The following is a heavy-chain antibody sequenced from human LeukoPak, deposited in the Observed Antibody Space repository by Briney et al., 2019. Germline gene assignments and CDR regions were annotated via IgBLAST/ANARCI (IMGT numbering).Heavy chain of an antibody. CDR1: GFTLSNHW. J-gene: IGHJ6*02. CDR2: VNRDGSET. CDR3: ARNNGMDV. V-gene: IGHV3-7*03. Sequence: GGSLRLPCAASGFTLSNHWMTWVRQVPGRGPEWVANVNRDGSETYYLDSVKGRFTISKDNAKNSLYLQMSSLRAEDTALYHCARNNGMDVWGQGTTVIVSS.